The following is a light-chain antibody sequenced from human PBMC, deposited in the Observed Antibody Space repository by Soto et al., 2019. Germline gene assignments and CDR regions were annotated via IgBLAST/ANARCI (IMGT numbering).Light chain of an antibody. J-gene: IGKJ1*01. CDR2: GAS. Sequence: EIVMTQSPATLSVSPGERATLSCRASQSVSSNLAWYQQKPGQAPKHLIYGASTRASGIPARFSGSGSGTEFTLTISSLQSEDFAFYYCQQYNNWPGTFGQGTKVAIK. CDR3: QQYNNWPGT. V-gene: IGKV3-15*01. CDR1: QSVSSN.